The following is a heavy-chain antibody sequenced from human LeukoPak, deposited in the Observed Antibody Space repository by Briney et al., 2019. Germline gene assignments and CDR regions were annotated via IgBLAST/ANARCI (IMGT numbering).Heavy chain of an antibody. CDR3: ARFRPGGYFHL. Sequence: WETLSLTCTVSGGSISSDYWSWIRQPPGKGLEWIGYIYYSGGTNYNSSLKSRVTISVDTSKNQFSLKLTSVTAADTAVYYCARFRPGGYFHLWGQGTLVTVSP. V-gene: IGHV4-59*01. CDR1: GGSISSDY. J-gene: IGHJ1*01. CDR2: IYYSGGT. D-gene: IGHD3-10*01.